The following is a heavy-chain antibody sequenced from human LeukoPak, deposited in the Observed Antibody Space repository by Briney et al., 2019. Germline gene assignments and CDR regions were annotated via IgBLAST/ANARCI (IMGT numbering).Heavy chain of an antibody. J-gene: IGHJ6*03. V-gene: IGHV5-51*01. CDR2: IYPENSDT. D-gene: IGHD6-13*01. Sequence: GESLKISCKGSEYNFASYWIAWVRQMPGKGLEWMGIIYPENSDTRYSPSFQGQVTISADESISTSYLQWRSLKASDTAMYYCARLPTSNNWCLGGYYMDVWGTGTTVTVSS. CDR3: ARLPTSNNWCLGGYYMDV. CDR1: EYNFASYW.